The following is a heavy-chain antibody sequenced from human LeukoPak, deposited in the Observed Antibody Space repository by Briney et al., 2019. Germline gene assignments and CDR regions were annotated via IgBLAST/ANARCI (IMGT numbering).Heavy chain of an antibody. CDR3: AKDLSGSSFDY. J-gene: IGHJ4*02. D-gene: IGHD1-26*01. CDR1: GFTFDDYA. CDR2: ISWNSGSI. V-gene: IGHV3-9*01. Sequence: GGSLRLSCAASGFTFDDYAMHWVRQAPGKGLEWVSGISWNSGSIGYADSAKGRFTISRDNAKNSLYLQMNSLRAEDTALYYCAKDLSGSSFDYWGQGTLVTVSS.